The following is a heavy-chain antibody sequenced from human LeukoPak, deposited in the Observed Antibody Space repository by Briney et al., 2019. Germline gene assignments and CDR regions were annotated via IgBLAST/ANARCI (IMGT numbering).Heavy chain of an antibody. Sequence: TGGSLRLSCAASGFTFSSYWMSWVRQAPGKGLEWVANIQQHGSETYYGDSVKGRFTISRDNAKNSLYLQMNSLRAEDTAVYYCATYSSSNGREFQYWGQGTLVTASS. J-gene: IGHJ1*01. D-gene: IGHD2-2*01. CDR3: ATYSSSNGREFQY. V-gene: IGHV3-7*01. CDR2: IQQHGSET. CDR1: GFTFSSYW.